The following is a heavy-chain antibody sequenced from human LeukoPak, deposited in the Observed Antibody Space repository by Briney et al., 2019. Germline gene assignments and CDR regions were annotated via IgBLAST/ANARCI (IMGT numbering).Heavy chain of an antibody. J-gene: IGHJ5*02. CDR2: IYYSGST. D-gene: IGHD4-23*01. Sequence: SETLSLTCTVSGGSISSYYWSWIRQPPGKGLEWIGYIYYSGSTNYNPSLKSRVTISADTSKNQFSLKLSSVTAADTAVYYCARDDYGGNSGWFDPWGQGTLVTVSS. CDR1: GGSISSYY. V-gene: IGHV4-59*01. CDR3: ARDDYGGNSGWFDP.